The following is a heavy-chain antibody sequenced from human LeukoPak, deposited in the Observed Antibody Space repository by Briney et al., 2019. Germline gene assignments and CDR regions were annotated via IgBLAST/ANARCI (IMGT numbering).Heavy chain of an antibody. V-gene: IGHV3-53*01. CDR3: ARDSDSGYGRFAS. D-gene: IGHD5-12*01. Sequence: PGGSLRLSCAASGFTVSNNYMSWVRQAPGKGLEWVSVIHSGGATNYADSVQGRFTISRDNSKTTVYLHMNSLRAEDTAVYYCARDSDSGYGRFASWGQGTLVTVSS. CDR1: GFTVSNNY. J-gene: IGHJ4*02. CDR2: IHSGGAT.